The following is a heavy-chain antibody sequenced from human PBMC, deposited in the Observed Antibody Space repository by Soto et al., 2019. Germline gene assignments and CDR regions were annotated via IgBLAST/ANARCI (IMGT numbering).Heavy chain of an antibody. D-gene: IGHD2-2*01. Sequence: GGSLRLSCAASGFTFSTYAMSWVRQAPGQGLEWVSGIRSSGSSTYYADSVRGRFTITRDNSKNTLYLQMNNLRAEDTAVYYCAKLPRSEPDYFDSWGQGTLVTVS. CDR2: IRSSGSST. CDR1: GFTFSTYA. V-gene: IGHV3-23*01. J-gene: IGHJ4*02. CDR3: AKLPRSEPDYFDS.